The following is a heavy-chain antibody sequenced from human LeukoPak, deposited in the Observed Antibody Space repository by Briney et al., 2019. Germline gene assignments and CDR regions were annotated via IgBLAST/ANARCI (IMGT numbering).Heavy chain of an antibody. J-gene: IGHJ4*02. Sequence: PGRSLRLSCAASGFTFSNSAMHWVRQAPGKGLEWLSAINSEGDTFYADSVRGRFTISRDDSQDTLSLQMNSLRVEDTAFYFCARDMDWSYDCWGQGTLVTVSS. CDR1: GFTFSNSA. CDR3: ARDMDWSYDC. D-gene: IGHD3/OR15-3a*01. V-gene: IGHV3-53*01. CDR2: INSEGDT.